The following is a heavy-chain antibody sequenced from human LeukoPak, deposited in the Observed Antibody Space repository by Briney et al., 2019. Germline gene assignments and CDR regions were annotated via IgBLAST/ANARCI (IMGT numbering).Heavy chain of an antibody. CDR3: ARDMSSCSSTSCYVDLDY. CDR1: GDSVSSNSAA. J-gene: IGHJ4*02. Sequence: SQTLSLTCAVSGDSVSSNSAAWNWIRQSPSRGLEGLGRTYYRSKWYNDYAVSVKSGITINPDTSKNQFSLQLNSVPHEDTAVYYCARDMSSCSSTSCYVDLDYWGQGTLVTVSS. V-gene: IGHV6-1*01. CDR2: TYYRSKWYN. D-gene: IGHD2-2*01.